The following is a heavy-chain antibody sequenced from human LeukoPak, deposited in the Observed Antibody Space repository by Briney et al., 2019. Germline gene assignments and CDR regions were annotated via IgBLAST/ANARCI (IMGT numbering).Heavy chain of an antibody. J-gene: IGHJ5*02. CDR3: ARVRGGDYGYIGFDP. Sequence: LRLSCAASGFPFSGYSLHWVRQAPGKGLEWIGYIYYSGRTYYNPSLKSRVTISVDTSKNQFSLKLSSVTAADTAVYHCARVRGGDYGYIGFDPWGQRTLVTVSS. D-gene: IGHD4-17*01. CDR1: GFPFSGYS. CDR2: IYYSGRT. V-gene: IGHV4-31*02.